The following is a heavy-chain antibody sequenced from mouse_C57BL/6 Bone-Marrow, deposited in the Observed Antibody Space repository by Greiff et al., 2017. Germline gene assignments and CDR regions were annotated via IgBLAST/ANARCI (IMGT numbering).Heavy chain of an antibody. Sequence: VKLVESGPGLVKPSQSLFLTCSITGFPITSGYYWIWIRQSPGKPLEWMGYITHSGETFYNPSLQSPISITRETSKNQFFLQLNSVTTEDTAMYYCAGDYGDGWFAYWGQGTLVTGSA. V-gene: IGHV12-3*01. CDR1: GFPITSGYY. D-gene: IGHD2-13*01. J-gene: IGHJ3*01. CDR2: ITHSGET. CDR3: AGDYGDGWFAY.